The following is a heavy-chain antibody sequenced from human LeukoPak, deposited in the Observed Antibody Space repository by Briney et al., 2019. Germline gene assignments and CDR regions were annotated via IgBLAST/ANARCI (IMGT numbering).Heavy chain of an antibody. CDR1: GGSISSSSYY. V-gene: IGHV4-39*07. J-gene: IGHJ3*02. D-gene: IGHD6-13*01. CDR2: INHSGST. Sequence: PSETLSLTCTVSGGSISSSSYYWGWIRQPPGKGLEWIGEINHSGSTNYNPSLKSRVTISVDTSKNQFSLKLSSVTAADTAVYYCAGRIATTATFAFDIWGRGTMVTVSS. CDR3: AGRIATTATFAFDI.